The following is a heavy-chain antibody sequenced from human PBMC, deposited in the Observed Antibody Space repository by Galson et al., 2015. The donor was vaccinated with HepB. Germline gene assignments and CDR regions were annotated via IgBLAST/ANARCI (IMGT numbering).Heavy chain of an antibody. Sequence: SETLSLTCAVYGGSFSGYYWSWIRQPPGKGLEWIGEINHSGSTNYNPSLKSRVTISVDRSKNQFSLKLSSVTAADTAVYYCARSPDYSNGEFDYWGQGTLVTVSS. CDR1: GGSFSGYY. CDR2: INHSGST. J-gene: IGHJ4*02. CDR3: ARSPDYSNGEFDY. D-gene: IGHD4-11*01. V-gene: IGHV4-34*01.